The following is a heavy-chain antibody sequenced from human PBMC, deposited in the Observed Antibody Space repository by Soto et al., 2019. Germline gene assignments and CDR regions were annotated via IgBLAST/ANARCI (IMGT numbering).Heavy chain of an antibody. CDR3: ARARFDSWSHIYYGLEV. CDR2: SNHSGTT. CDR1: GGSFSGYS. V-gene: IGHV4-34*01. D-gene: IGHD3-3*01. J-gene: IGHJ6*02. Sequence: PSETLSLTCAVYGGSFSGYSWTWLRQPPGKGLERMGESNHSGTTDYNPAPKSRVTMSADTSKTQFSLRVTSVTAADSAVDYCARARFDSWSHIYYGLEVWGQGTTVTVYS.